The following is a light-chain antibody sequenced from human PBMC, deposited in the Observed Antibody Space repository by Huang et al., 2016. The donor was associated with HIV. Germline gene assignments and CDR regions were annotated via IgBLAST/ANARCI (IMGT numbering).Light chain of an antibody. CDR3: QQSDSLPYT. CDR2: DAS. J-gene: IGKJ2*01. CDR1: QDIRKY. Sequence: DIQMTQSPSSLSASVGDRVTITCQASQDIRKYLNWYQQKPGKAPNLLIYDASNLQTGGPSRCGGGGSGTDFTFTISSLQPEDIATYYCQQSDSLPYTFGQGTKLEIK. V-gene: IGKV1-33*01.